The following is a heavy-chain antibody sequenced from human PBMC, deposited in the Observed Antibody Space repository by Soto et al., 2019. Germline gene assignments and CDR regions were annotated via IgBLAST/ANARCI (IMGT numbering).Heavy chain of an antibody. CDR1: GGSISSSNYY. Sequence: QLQLQESGPGLVKPSETLSLTCTVSGGSISSSNYYWGWIRQPPGKGLEWIGSIYYRGLTYYNPSLKSRVTISLDKSKSQFSLKLNSVTAADTAVYYCARLEGLATISYYFGHWGQGTLVTVSS. V-gene: IGHV4-39*01. D-gene: IGHD3-9*01. J-gene: IGHJ4*02. CDR3: ARLEGLATISYYFGH. CDR2: IYYRGLT.